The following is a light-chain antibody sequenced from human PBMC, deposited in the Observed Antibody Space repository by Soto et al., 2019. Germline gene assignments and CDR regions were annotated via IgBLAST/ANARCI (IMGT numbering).Light chain of an antibody. CDR1: QSIINY. CDR3: QQGYSTPS. J-gene: IGKJ2*01. V-gene: IGKV1-39*01. CDR2: AAS. Sequence: DIQMTQSPSSLSASVGDRVTITCRASQSIINYLNWYQQKPGKAPKLLIYAASGLQSGVPSRFSGSGSGTDFTLTISSLHPEDFANYYCQQGYSTPSFGQGTKLEI.